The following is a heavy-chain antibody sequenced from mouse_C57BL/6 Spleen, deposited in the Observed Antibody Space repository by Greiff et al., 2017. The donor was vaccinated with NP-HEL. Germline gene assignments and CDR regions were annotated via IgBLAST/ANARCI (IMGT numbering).Heavy chain of an antibody. CDR3: ARGGEAMDY. J-gene: IGHJ4*01. V-gene: IGHV5-4*03. CDR2: ISDGGSYT. CDR1: GFTFSSYA. Sequence: EVNLVESGGGLVKPGSSLKLSCAASGFTFSSYAMSWVRQTPEKRLEWVATISDGGSYTYYPDNVKGRFTISRDNAKNNLYLQMSHLKSEDTAMYYCARGGEAMDYWAEGTSATVSS.